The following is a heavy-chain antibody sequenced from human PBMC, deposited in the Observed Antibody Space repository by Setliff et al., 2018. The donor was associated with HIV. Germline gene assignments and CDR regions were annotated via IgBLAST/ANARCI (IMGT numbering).Heavy chain of an antibody. CDR3: ATDPYSSDWQYFYYYYMDV. Sequence: ASVKVSCKTPANTFTGYYIHWVRQAPGQGLEWMGRISPDSGASNYAQKFQGRVTMTRDTSITTAYMELTGLTSDDTAMYYCATDPYSSDWQYFYYYYMDVGGTGTAVTVS. CDR2: ISPDSGAS. CDR1: ANTFTGYY. V-gene: IGHV1-2*06. D-gene: IGHD2-21*02. J-gene: IGHJ6*03.